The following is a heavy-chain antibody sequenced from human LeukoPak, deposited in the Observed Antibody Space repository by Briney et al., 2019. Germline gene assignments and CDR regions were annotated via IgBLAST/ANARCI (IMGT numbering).Heavy chain of an antibody. D-gene: IGHD3-22*01. CDR1: GGSFSGYY. CDR2: INHSGST. Sequence: PSETLSLTCAVYGGSFSGYYWSWIRQPPGKGLEWIGEINHSGSTNYNPSLKSRVTISVDTSKNQFSLKLSSVTAADTAVYYCARSITMIYRTWGQGTLVTVSS. CDR3: ARSITMIYRT. J-gene: IGHJ4*02. V-gene: IGHV4-34*01.